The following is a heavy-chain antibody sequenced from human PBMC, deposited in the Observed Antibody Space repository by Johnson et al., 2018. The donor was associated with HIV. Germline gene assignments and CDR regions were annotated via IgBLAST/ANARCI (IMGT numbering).Heavy chain of an antibody. J-gene: IGHJ3*02. CDR3: ARAMCGGATDPFDI. CDR2: ISYDGSSK. D-gene: IGHD1-26*01. CDR1: GFTFSSYA. Sequence: VQLVESGGGVVQPGRSLRLSCADSGFTFSSYAMHWVRQAPGKGLEWVAVISYDGSSKDYTDSVRGRFTISRDNSKNTLFLQMNSLRAEDTAVYYCARAMCGGATDPFDIWGQGTMVTVSS. V-gene: IGHV3-30*04.